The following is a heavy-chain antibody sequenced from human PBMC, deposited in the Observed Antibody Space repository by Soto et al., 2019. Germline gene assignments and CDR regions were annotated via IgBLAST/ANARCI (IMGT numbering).Heavy chain of an antibody. Sequence: EVQLVESGGGLVQPGGSLILSCAASGFTFSTYHMNWVRQAPGKGLEWVSYIHSGGSRIYYADSVKGRFTICRDNATNSLNVQRSSLRAEDSAVDDCAGDGPTVTTSYRYAMDVWDQGTTVTVPS. CDR3: AGDGPTVTTSYRYAMDV. V-gene: IGHV3-48*03. J-gene: IGHJ6*02. D-gene: IGHD4-17*01. CDR2: IHSGGSRI. CDR1: GFTFSTYH.